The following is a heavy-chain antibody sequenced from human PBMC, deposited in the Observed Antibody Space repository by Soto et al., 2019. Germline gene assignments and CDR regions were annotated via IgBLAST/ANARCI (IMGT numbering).Heavy chain of an antibody. Sequence: EVQLVESGGGLVQPGGSLRLSCAASGFTFSNYWMYWVRQAPGKGLVWVSRVNNDGTDTTHADAVKGRFTISRDNAENTLYLQMNSLRAEDTAVYYCARGGLQHALDVWGQGSTVTVSS. J-gene: IGHJ6*02. CDR3: ARGGLQHALDV. CDR2: VNNDGTDT. D-gene: IGHD6-13*01. V-gene: IGHV3-74*03. CDR1: GFTFSNYW.